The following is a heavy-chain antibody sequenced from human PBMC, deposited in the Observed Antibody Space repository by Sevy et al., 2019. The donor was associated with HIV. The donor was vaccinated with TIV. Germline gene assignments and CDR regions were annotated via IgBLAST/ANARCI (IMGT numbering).Heavy chain of an antibody. CDR1: GDSINNYY. D-gene: IGHD2-2*02. V-gene: IGHV4-59*12. J-gene: IGHJ4*02. CDR3: ARLRWDVVDAPGATPGCYFDS. Sequence: SETLSLTCSVSGDSINNYYWSWIRQPPGKGLEWIGYTSYSGTTNYSPSLKSRVDISVDTSMHHFSLKINSVTDADTAVYYCARLRWDVVDAPGATPGCYFDSWGQGILVTVSS. CDR2: TSYSGTT.